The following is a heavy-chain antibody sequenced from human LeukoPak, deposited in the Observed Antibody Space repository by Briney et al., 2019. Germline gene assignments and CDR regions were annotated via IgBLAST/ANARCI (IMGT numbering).Heavy chain of an antibody. Sequence: GGSLRLSCAASGFTFSSYGMHWVRQAPGKGLEWVAFIRYDGSNKYYADSVKGRFTISRDNSKNTLYLQMNSLRAEDTAVYYCAKANTAPSTFLDYWGQGTLVTVSS. CDR3: AKANTAPSTFLDY. CDR2: IRYDGSNK. V-gene: IGHV3-30*02. J-gene: IGHJ4*02. D-gene: IGHD5-18*01. CDR1: GFTFSSYG.